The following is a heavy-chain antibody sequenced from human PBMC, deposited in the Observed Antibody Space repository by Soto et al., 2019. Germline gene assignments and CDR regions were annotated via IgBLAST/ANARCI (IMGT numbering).Heavy chain of an antibody. J-gene: IGHJ6*02. CDR2: TYYRSKWYN. CDR1: GDSVSSNSAA. CDR3: ARGVYSGYDFDYYYYGMDV. V-gene: IGHV6-1*01. Sequence: TLSLTCAISGDSVSSNSAAWNWIRQSPSRGLEWLGRTYYRSKWYNDYAVSVKSRITINPDTSKNQFSLQLNSVTPEDTAVYYCARGVYSGYDFDYYYYGMDVRGQGTTVTVSS. D-gene: IGHD5-12*01.